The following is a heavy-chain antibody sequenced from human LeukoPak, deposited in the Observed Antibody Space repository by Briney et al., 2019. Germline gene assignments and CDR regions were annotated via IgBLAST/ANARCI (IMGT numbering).Heavy chain of an antibody. J-gene: IGHJ4*02. CDR3: ARAKVVGAVYIDY. CDR2: INHSGST. V-gene: IGHV4-34*01. CDR1: GGSFSGYY. Sequence: SETLSLTCAVYGGSFSGYYWSWIRQPPGKGLEWIGEINHSGSTNYNPSLKSRVTISVDTSKNQFSLKLSSVTAADTAVYYCARAKVVGAVYIDYWGQGTLVTVSS. D-gene: IGHD1-26*01.